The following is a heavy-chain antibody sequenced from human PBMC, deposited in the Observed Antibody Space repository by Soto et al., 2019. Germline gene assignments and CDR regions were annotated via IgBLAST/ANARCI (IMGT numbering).Heavy chain of an antibody. CDR3: ARPPLPGYSIHFNS. Sequence: GESLKIACKASGYIFIDYWIGWVRQMPGKGLEWMGIVYPRDSDTRYSPSFQGQVTISADRSTGTAFLQWRSLKASDTALYYCARPPLPGYSIHFNSWGQGTLVTVSS. CDR2: VYPRDSDT. D-gene: IGHD2-15*01. J-gene: IGHJ4*02. CDR1: GYIFIDYW. V-gene: IGHV5-51*01.